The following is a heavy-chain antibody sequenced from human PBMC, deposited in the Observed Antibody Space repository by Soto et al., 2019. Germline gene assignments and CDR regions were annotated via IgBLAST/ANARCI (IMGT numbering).Heavy chain of an antibody. J-gene: IGHJ5*02. D-gene: IGHD3-3*01. CDR1: GGSISSYY. CDR2: IYYSGST. CDR3: ARAYDFWSGSLEFDP. Sequence: SETLSLTCTVSGGSISSYYWSWIRQPPGKGLEWIGYIYYSGSTNYNPSLKSRVTISVDTSKNQFSLKLSSVTAADTAVYYCARAYDFWSGSLEFDPWGQGTLVTVSS. V-gene: IGHV4-59*01.